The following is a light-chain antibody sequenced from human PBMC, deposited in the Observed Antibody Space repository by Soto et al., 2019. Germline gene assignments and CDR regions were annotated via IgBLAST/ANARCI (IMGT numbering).Light chain of an antibody. CDR2: DVS. CDR1: SSDVGAYNY. Sequence: QSALTQPASVSGSSGQSITISCTGTSSDVGAYNYDSWYQQYPGEAPKVIIYDVSHRPAGVSNRFSGSKSGNTASLTISGLQTQDEADYYCSSYTSATTYVFGTGTKLTVL. V-gene: IGLV2-14*01. CDR3: SSYTSATTYV. J-gene: IGLJ1*01.